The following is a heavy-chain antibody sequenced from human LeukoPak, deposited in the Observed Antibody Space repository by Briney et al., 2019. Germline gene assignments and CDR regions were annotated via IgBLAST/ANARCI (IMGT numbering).Heavy chain of an antibody. J-gene: IGHJ4*02. CDR1: GFTFSSYE. CDR2: ISSSGSTI. CDR3: ARDYGSIFDY. D-gene: IGHD3-10*01. Sequence: GGSLRLSCAATGFTFSSYEMNWVRQAPGKGLEWVSYISSSGSTIYYADSVKGRFTISRDNAKNSLYLQMNSLRAEDTAVYYCARDYGSIFDYWGQGTLVTVSS. V-gene: IGHV3-48*03.